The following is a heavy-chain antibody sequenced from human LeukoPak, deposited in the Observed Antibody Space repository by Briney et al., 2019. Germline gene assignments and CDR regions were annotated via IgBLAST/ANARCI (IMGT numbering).Heavy chain of an antibody. D-gene: IGHD2-2*02. CDR3: ARGSNTRYCSSTSCYNRGTDWFDP. CDR1: GGSFRGDY. V-gene: IGHV4-34*01. Sequence: SETLSLTCAVYGGSFRGDYWSWSRQPPGTGLGGIGEINHSGSTNDNPSLKRRVTISVDTSKNQFSLELSSVTAAETPVYYCARGSNTRYCSSTSCYNRGTDWFDPWGQGTLVTVSS. J-gene: IGHJ5*02. CDR2: INHSGST.